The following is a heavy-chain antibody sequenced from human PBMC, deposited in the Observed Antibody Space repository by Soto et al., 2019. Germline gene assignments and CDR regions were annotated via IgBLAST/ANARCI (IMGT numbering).Heavy chain of an antibody. CDR2: INPDNGNT. V-gene: IGHV1-3*01. CDR3: ARSLEYGIPFDK. CDR1: GYTFTRYT. D-gene: IGHD2-8*01. Sequence: GASVKVSCKASGYTFTRYTMNWVRQAPGQRLEWMGWINPDNGNTKSSQKFQDRVIITRDTSASTAYMDLRLSSVTAADTAIYYCARSLEYGIPFDKWGQGTLVTVSS. J-gene: IGHJ4*02.